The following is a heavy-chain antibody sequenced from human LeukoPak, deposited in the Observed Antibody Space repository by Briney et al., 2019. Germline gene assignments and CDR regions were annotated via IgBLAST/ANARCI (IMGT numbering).Heavy chain of an antibody. D-gene: IGHD6-19*01. CDR2: IKDDGREK. Sequence: GGCLRLSCAASGFTFSSYWMSWVRQAPGKGVEWGANIKDDGREKYYVDSVKGGFTISRDNAKNSLSLQMNSLRAEDTAVYYCARVTAVAGFDHWGQGTLVTVSS. CDR1: GFTFSSYW. CDR3: ARVTAVAGFDH. V-gene: IGHV3-7*03. J-gene: IGHJ4*02.